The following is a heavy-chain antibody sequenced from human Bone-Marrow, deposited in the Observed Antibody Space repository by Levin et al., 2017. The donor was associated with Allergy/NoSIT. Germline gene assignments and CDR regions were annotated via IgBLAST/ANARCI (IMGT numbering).Heavy chain of an antibody. J-gene: IGHJ3*02. V-gene: IGHV3-15*01. CDR2: IKSKSAGGTT. CDR3: AASYTTAGAFDI. CDR1: RFTISNAW. Sequence: GGSLRLSCAASRFTISNAWMIWVRQAPGKGLEWVGCIKSKSAGGTTDYNAPVKGRFTISRDESKNTLDLQMNSLKTEDAAVYYCAASYTTAGAFDIWGKGTVVTVAA. D-gene: IGHD2/OR15-2a*01.